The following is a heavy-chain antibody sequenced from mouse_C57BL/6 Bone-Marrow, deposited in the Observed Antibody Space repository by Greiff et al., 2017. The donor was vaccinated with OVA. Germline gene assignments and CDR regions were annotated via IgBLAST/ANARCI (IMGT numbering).Heavy chain of an antibody. D-gene: IGHD2-1*01. CDR3: TSYGNFDY. V-gene: IGHV14-4*01. CDR1: GFNITDDY. Sequence: VQLKESGAELVRPGASVKLSCTASGFNITDDYMHWVKQRPEQGLEWIGWIDPENGDTEYASKFQGKATIPADTSSNTAYLQLSSLTSEDTAVYYCTSYGNFDYWGQGTTLTVSS. CDR2: IDPENGDT. J-gene: IGHJ2*01.